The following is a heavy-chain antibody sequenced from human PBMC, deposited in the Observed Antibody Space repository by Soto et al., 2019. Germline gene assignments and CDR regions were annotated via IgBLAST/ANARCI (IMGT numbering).Heavy chain of an antibody. CDR2: ISNSGAST. Sequence: GGSLRLSCAASGFTFSNYAMSWVRQAPGKELEWVSTISNSGASTDYADSVKGRFTISRDNSQNTLNLQMNSLKAEDTAIYYCAKNQHAMAHDYWGPGTLVTVS. V-gene: IGHV3-23*01. CDR3: AKNQHAMAHDY. CDR1: GFTFSNYA. D-gene: IGHD2-8*01. J-gene: IGHJ4*02.